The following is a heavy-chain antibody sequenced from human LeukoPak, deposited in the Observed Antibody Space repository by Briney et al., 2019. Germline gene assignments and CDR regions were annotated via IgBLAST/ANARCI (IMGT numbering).Heavy chain of an antibody. CDR3: AKRLPYYFDY. CDR2: ISSRGDIT. D-gene: IGHD2-21*01. V-gene: IGHV3-23*01. CDR1: GFTFITYA. Sequence: PRGSLRLSRTAPGFTFITYAMSWVREAPGKGLEWVSAISSRGDITYYAGSAKGAFTISRDNSKNTLYLHMNNLRAEDTAVYYCAKRLPYYFDYWGQGALVTVSS. J-gene: IGHJ4*02.